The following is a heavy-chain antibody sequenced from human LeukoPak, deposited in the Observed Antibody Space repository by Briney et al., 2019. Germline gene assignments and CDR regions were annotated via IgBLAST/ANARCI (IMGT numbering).Heavy chain of an antibody. D-gene: IGHD2/OR15-2a*01. CDR3: AKDVLELTHAFDI. CDR2: ISYDGSNK. J-gene: IGHJ3*02. CDR1: GFTFSSYA. V-gene: IGHV3-30-3*01. Sequence: GGSLRLSCAASGFTFSSYAMHWVRQAPGKGLEWVAVISYDGSNKYYADSVKGRFTISRDNSKNTLYLQMNSLRAEDTALYYCAKDVLELTHAFDIWGQGTMVAVSS.